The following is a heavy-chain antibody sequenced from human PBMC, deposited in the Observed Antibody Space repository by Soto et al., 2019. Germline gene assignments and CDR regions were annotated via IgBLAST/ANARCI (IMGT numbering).Heavy chain of an antibody. V-gene: IGHV4-31*03. CDR2: VFRSGST. D-gene: IGHD1-26*01. Sequence: PSETLSLTCTVSGGSITTGAYYWTWIRQLPGKGLEWIGHVFRSGSTNYNPSLKSRVTISVDTSKNQFSLNLSSVTAADTAVYYCACALVAATLRWLDPWGQGTLVTVSS. CDR1: GGSITTGAYY. CDR3: ACALVAATLRWLDP. J-gene: IGHJ5*02.